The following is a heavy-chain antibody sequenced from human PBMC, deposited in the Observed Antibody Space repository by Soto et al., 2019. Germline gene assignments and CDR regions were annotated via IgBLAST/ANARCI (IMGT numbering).Heavy chain of an antibody. J-gene: IGHJ4*02. D-gene: IGHD4-17*01. Sequence: PSETLSLTXTVSGGSISSSSYYWGWIRQPPGKGLEWIGSIYYSGSTYYNPSLKSRVTISVDTSKNQFSLKLSSVTAADTAVYYCARLSVTFDYWGQGTLVTVSS. CDR2: IYYSGST. CDR3: ARLSVTFDY. V-gene: IGHV4-39*01. CDR1: GGSISSSSYY.